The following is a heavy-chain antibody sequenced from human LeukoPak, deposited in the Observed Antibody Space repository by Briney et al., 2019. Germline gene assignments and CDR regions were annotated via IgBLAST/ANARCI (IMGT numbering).Heavy chain of an antibody. CDR1: GFTFSTSW. V-gene: IGHV3-7*03. J-gene: IGHJ4*02. D-gene: IGHD6-13*01. Sequence: GGSLRLSCAASGFTFSTSWMTWVRQAPGKGLEWVANIKQDGSDKYYMDSVKGRFTISRDNAKNSLYLQMNSLRAEDAAVYYCAKDSGWFRLDYWGQGTLVTVSS. CDR3: AKDSGWFRLDY. CDR2: IKQDGSDK.